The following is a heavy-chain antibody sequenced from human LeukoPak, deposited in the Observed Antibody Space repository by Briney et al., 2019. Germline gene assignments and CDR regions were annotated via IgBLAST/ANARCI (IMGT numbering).Heavy chain of an antibody. CDR3: VKDLSGSWAFDY. V-gene: IGHV3-64D*06. CDR1: GFTFSSYA. CDR2: ISNDGGGT. D-gene: IGHD6-13*01. J-gene: IGHJ4*02. Sequence: PGGSLRLSCAASGFTFSSYAMSWVRQAPGKGLEYVSGISNDGGGTCYADSVKGRCTISRDNSKDTLYLQMSSLRPEDTGMYYCVKDLSGSWAFDYWGQGTLVTVSS.